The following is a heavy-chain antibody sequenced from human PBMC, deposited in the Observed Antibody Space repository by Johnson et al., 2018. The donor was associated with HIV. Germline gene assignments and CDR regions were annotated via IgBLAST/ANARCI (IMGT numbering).Heavy chain of an antibody. CDR1: GFTFSSYW. V-gene: IGHV3-7*05. CDR3: ARDRPYYYDSSGLAPHDAFDI. CDR2: IKQDGSEK. J-gene: IGHJ3*02. D-gene: IGHD3-22*01. Sequence: EQLVESGGGLVQPGGSLRLSCAASGFTFSSYWMSWVRQAPGKGLEWVANIKQDGSEKYYVDSVKGRFTISRDNAKNSLYLQMNSLRAEDTAVYFCARDRPYYYDSSGLAPHDAFDIWGQGTRVTVSS.